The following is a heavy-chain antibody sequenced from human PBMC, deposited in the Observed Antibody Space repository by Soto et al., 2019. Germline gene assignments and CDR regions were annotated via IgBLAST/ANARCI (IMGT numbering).Heavy chain of an antibody. J-gene: IGHJ4*02. CDR1: GFTFSSYA. CDR3: AERPTTYYFDY. V-gene: IGHV3-23*01. D-gene: IGHD1-7*01. Sequence: EVQLLESGGGLVQPGGSLRVSCAASGFTFSSYAMSWVRQAPGKGLEWVSAISSSGGSTNYADSVKGRFTISRDNSKNTLDLQMNRRGGEDTAVYYWAERPTTYYFDYWGQGTLVTVSS. CDR2: ISSSGGST.